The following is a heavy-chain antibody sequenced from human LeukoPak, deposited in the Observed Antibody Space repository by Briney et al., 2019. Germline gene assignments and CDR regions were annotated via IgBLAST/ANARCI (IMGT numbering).Heavy chain of an antibody. J-gene: IGHJ4*02. D-gene: IGHD4-17*01. CDR1: GFTFSGYG. CDR3: AKEGLRSGFDY. V-gene: IGHV3-30*18. CDR2: ISYDGSNK. Sequence: GGSLRLSCAASGFTFSGYGMHWVRQAPGKGLEWVAVISYDGSNKYYADSVKGRFTISRDNSKNTLYLQMNSLRAEDTAVYYCAKEGLRSGFDYWGQGTLVTVSS.